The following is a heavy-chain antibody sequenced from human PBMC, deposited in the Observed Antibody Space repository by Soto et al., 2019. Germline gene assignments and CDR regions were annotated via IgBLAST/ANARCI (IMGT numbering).Heavy chain of an antibody. D-gene: IGHD1-26*01. CDR1: GFTFRNYD. Sequence: ESGGGLVQPGGSLRLSCTTSGFTFRNYDMNWVRQAPGKGLEWVSYISSSGSTIYNADSVKGRFTISRDNAKNSLYLQMNSLRVEDTALYYCWGWEEHFYWGQGTLVTVSS. V-gene: IGHV3-48*03. J-gene: IGHJ4*02. CDR3: WGWEEHFY. CDR2: ISSSGSTI.